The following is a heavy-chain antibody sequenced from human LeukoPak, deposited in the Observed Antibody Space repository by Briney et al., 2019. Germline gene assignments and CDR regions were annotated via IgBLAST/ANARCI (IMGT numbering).Heavy chain of an antibody. D-gene: IGHD3-3*01. CDR2: IIPILGIA. Sequence: RASVNVSCKASGGTFSSYAISWVRPAPGQGLEWIGRIIPILGIANYAQKFQGRVTITADKSTSTAYMELSSLRSEDTAVYYCARHDFWSGYGYWGQGTLVTVSS. CDR1: GGTFSSYA. CDR3: ARHDFWSGYGY. V-gene: IGHV1-69*04. J-gene: IGHJ4*02.